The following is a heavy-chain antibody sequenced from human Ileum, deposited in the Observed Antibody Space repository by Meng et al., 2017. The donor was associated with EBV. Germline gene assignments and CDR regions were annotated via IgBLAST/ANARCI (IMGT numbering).Heavy chain of an antibody. CDR2: VYPRGDT. Sequence: QVHLQESGRGLVTPSGTLSLTCTVSGDSISSDIWWSWRRQPPGKGLEWIGEVYPRGDTNYNPSLKTRVDISVDKSKNQFYLSLFSVTAADTAVYYCGRDQGRELINHWGQGTLVTVSS. J-gene: IGHJ4*02. V-gene: IGHV4-4*02. CDR1: GDSISSDIW. CDR3: GRDQGRELINH. D-gene: IGHD1-7*01.